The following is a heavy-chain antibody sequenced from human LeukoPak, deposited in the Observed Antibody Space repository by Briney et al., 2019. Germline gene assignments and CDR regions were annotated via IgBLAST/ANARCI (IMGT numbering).Heavy chain of an antibody. CDR3: ARDRVRGVIMLRNDAFDI. Sequence: ASVKVSCRSSGGTFSNYAISWVRQAPGQGLEWMGRIIPIPDIPNYAQKFQGRVTITADKSTSTAYMELRSLRSDDTAVYYCARDRVRGVIMLRNDAFDIWGQGTMVTVSS. V-gene: IGHV1-69*04. CDR1: GGTFSNYA. D-gene: IGHD3-10*01. CDR2: IIPIPDIP. J-gene: IGHJ3*02.